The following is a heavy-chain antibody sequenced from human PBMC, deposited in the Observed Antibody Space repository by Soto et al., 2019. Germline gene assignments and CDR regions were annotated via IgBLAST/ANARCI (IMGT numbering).Heavy chain of an antibody. Sequence: SETLSLTCTVSGGSISSYYWSWIRQPPGKGLEWIGYIYYSGSTNYNPSLKSRVTISVDTSKNQFSLKLSSVTAADTAVYYCARRSIVATIDYYYYYMDVWGKGTTVTVSS. J-gene: IGHJ6*03. V-gene: IGHV4-59*01. CDR1: GGSISSYY. CDR2: IYYSGST. D-gene: IGHD5-12*01. CDR3: ARRSIVATIDYYYYYMDV.